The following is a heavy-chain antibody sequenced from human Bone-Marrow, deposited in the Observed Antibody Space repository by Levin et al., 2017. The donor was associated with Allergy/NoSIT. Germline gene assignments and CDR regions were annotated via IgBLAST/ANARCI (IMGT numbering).Heavy chain of an antibody. V-gene: IGHV4-59*01. J-gene: IGHJ4*02. CDR2: IYYSGST. CDR3: ARGGGSSSSSQDLDF. Sequence: SSETLSLTCTVSGASISRNYWNWIRQPPGKGLEWIGYIYYSGSTNYNPSLKSRVTISADTSKNQFSLELTSVTAADTAVYYCARGGGSSSSSQDLDFWGPGSLVTVSS. CDR1: GASISRNY. D-gene: IGHD6-6*01.